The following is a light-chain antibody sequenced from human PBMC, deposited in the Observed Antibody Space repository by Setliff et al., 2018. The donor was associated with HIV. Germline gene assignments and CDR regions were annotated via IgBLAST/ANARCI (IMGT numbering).Light chain of an antibody. J-gene: IGLJ1*01. Sequence: QSVLTQPPSASGSPGQSVTISCTGTSSDVGGYNYVSWYQQHPDKAPKLMIYEVSKRPSGVPDRFSGSKSGNTASLTVSGLQAEDEADYYCSSYAGSNNYVFGTGTRSPS. CDR2: EVS. CDR1: SSDVGGYNY. CDR3: SSYAGSNNYV. V-gene: IGLV2-8*01.